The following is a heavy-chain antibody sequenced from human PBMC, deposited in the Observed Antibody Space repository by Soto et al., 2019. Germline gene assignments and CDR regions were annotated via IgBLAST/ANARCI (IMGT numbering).Heavy chain of an antibody. J-gene: IGHJ6*02. D-gene: IGHD3-10*01. CDR2: INHSGST. CDR3: ARVSKVLLWFGEGNYYYSMDV. Sequence: SETLSLTCAVYGGSFSGYYWSWIRQPPSKGLEWIGEINHSGSTNYNPSLKTRVTISVDTSKNQFSLKLSSVTAADTAVYYCARVSKVLLWFGEGNYYYSMDVWGQGTTVTVSS. V-gene: IGHV4-34*01. CDR1: GGSFSGYY.